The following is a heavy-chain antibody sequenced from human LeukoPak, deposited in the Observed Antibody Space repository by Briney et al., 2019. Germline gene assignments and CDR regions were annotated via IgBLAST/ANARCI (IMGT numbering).Heavy chain of an antibody. CDR3: ARMVRGWSDY. D-gene: IGHD3-10*01. Sequence: SETLSLTCTVSGDSISSYYWSWVRQPPGKGLEWIGYIYYSGSTNYNPSLKSRVTISVDTSKNQFSLKLSSVTAADTAVYYCARMVRGWSDYWGQGTLVTVSS. CDR1: GDSISSYY. V-gene: IGHV4-59*01. J-gene: IGHJ4*02. CDR2: IYYSGST.